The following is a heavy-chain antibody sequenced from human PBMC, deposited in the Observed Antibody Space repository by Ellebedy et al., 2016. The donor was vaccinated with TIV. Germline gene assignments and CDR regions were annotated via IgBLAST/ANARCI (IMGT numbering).Heavy chain of an antibody. CDR3: ALNLETGTSWFDP. D-gene: IGHD1-7*01. CDR1: GYTFTNYA. CDR2: INAANGNT. J-gene: IGHJ5*02. Sequence: AASVKVSCKASGYTFTNYAIHWVRQAPGHRLEWMGWINAANGNTKYSQKFQGRVTITRDTSASTAYMELSSLGSEDTAVYFCALNLETGTSWFDPWGQGTLVTVSS. V-gene: IGHV1-3*01.